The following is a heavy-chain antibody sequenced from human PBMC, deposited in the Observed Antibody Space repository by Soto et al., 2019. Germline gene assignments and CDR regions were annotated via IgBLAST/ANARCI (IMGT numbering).Heavy chain of an antibody. D-gene: IGHD6-13*01. CDR1: GFSLSTSGVG. V-gene: IGHV2-5*02. CDR3: AHYPSYSSSWYGGRNWFDP. Sequence: QITLKESGPTLVKPTQTLTLTCTFSGFSLSTSGVGVGWIRQPPGKALEWLALIYWDDDKRYSPSLKSRLTNTKDTSNNQVGLTITNMDPVDTATYYCAHYPSYSSSWYGGRNWFDPWGQGTLVTVSS. CDR2: IYWDDDK. J-gene: IGHJ5*02.